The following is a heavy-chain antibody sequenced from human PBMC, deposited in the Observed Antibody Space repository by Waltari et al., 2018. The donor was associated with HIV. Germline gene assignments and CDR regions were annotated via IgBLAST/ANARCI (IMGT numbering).Heavy chain of an antibody. J-gene: IGHJ3*02. Sequence: QVQLVQSGAEVKKPGSSVKVSCKASGGTFSSYAISWVRQAPGQGFEWMGGINPIFGTANYSQKFQGRVTITAEESTSTAYMELSSLRSEDTAVYYCATPRTYYYGSGSAYSNAFDIWGQGTMVTVSS. D-gene: IGHD3-10*01. V-gene: IGHV1-69*01. CDR2: INPIFGTA. CDR1: GGTFSSYA. CDR3: ATPRTYYYGSGSAYSNAFDI.